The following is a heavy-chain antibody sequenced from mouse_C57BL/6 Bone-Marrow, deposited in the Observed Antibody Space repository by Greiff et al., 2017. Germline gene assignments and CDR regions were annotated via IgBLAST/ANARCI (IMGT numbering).Heavy chain of an antibody. J-gene: IGHJ4*01. CDR3: TREDYDRYYYAMDY. Sequence: QVQLQQSGAELVRPGASVTLSCKASGYTFTDYEMHWVKQTPVHGLEWIGAIDPETGGTAYNQKFKGKAILTADKSSSTAYMELRSLTSEDSAVYYCTREDYDRYYYAMDYWGQGTSVTVSS. CDR1: GYTFTDYE. V-gene: IGHV1-15*01. D-gene: IGHD2-4*01. CDR2: IDPETGGT.